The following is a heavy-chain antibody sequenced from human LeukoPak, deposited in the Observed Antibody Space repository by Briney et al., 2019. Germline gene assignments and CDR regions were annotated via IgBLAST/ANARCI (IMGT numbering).Heavy chain of an antibody. Sequence: GASVKVSCKASGYTFTSYYMHWVRQAPGQGLEWMGIINPSGGSTSYARKFQGRVTMTRDMSTSTVYMELSSLRSEDTAVYYCARVWPTVTTLGAFDIWGQGTMVTVSS. CDR2: INPSGGST. CDR1: GYTFTSYY. V-gene: IGHV1-46*01. D-gene: IGHD4-17*01. J-gene: IGHJ3*02. CDR3: ARVWPTVTTLGAFDI.